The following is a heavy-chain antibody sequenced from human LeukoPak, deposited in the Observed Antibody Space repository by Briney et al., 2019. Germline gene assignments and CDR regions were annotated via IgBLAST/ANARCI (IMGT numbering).Heavy chain of an antibody. CDR2: ISWNSGSI. CDR3: AKDMRSGSSWYFDAFDI. Sequence: GGSLRLSCAASGFTFDDYAMHWVRQAPGKGLEWVSGISWNSGSIGYADSVKGRLTISRDNAKNSLYLQMNSLRAEDTALYYCAKDMRSGSSWYFDAFDIWGQGTMVTVSS. J-gene: IGHJ3*02. V-gene: IGHV3-9*01. CDR1: GFTFDDYA. D-gene: IGHD6-13*01.